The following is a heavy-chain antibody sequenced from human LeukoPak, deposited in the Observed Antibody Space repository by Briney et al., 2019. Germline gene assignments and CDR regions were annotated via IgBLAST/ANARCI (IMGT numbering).Heavy chain of an antibody. V-gene: IGHV3-21*01. J-gene: IGHJ4*02. CDR3: ARDYQLRYYGSGSLLGFDY. Sequence: PGGSLRLSRAASGFTFSSYAMHWVRQAPGKGLEWVSSISSSSSYIYYADSVKGRFTISRDNAKNSLYLQMNSLRAEDTAVYYCARDYQLRYYGSGSLLGFDYWGQGTLVTVSS. CDR1: GFTFSSYA. CDR2: ISSSSSYI. D-gene: IGHD3-10*01.